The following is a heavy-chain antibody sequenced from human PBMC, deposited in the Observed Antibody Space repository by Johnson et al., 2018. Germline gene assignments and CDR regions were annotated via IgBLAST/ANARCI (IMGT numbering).Heavy chain of an antibody. J-gene: IGHJ3*01. Sequence: EVQLLETGGGLAQXGGSXRLXCTASGFIFDEFAMHWVRQAPGKGLEWVSSISWTGDIRGYADFVRGRFTISRDNTKNSISLKMNSLRVEERALYFCAKDRSVNTDAFDVWGQGTMVTVSS. CDR2: ISWTGDIR. CDR3: AKDRSVNTDAFDV. CDR1: GFIFDEFA. V-gene: IGHV3-9*01. D-gene: IGHD4-17*01.